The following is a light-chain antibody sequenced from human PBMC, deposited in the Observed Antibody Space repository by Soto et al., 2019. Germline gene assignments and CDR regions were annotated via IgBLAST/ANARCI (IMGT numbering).Light chain of an antibody. CDR1: QSVSSN. CDR2: GAS. CDR3: HQYNMWPPLI. Sequence: EIVRTQAPATLSVSPGESATLSCRARQSVSSNLAWYQQKPGQAPRLLIYGASTRATGIPARFSGSGSGTEFTLTISGLQSEDFAVYYCHQYNMWPPLIFGGGTKVEIK. V-gene: IGKV3-15*01. J-gene: IGKJ4*01.